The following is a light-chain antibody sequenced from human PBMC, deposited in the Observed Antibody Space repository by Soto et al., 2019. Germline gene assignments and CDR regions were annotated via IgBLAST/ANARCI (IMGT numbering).Light chain of an antibody. V-gene: IGKV3-20*01. CDR3: HQYGSLPHT. J-gene: IGKJ2*01. CDR2: AAS. CDR1: QSVSGNQ. Sequence: EIVLTQSPGTLSLSPGERATLSCRASQSVSGNQLAWYQQKPGQGPRLLIYAASSRATDIPDRFSGSASGTDFTFIISRLEPEDFGMYYCHQYGSLPHTFGQGTKVEIK.